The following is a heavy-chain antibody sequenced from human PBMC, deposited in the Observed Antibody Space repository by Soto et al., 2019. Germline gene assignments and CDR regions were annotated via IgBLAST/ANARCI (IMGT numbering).Heavy chain of an antibody. J-gene: IGHJ6*02. V-gene: IGHV1-46*01. CDR2: INPSGGST. CDR3: ARETIYYYDSSGHYYYYYGMDV. D-gene: IGHD3-22*01. Sequence: ASVKVSCKASGYTFTSYYMHWVRQAPGQGLEWMGIINPSGGSTSYAQKFQGRVTMTRDTSTSTVYMELSSLRSEDTAVYYCARETIYYYDSSGHYYYYYGMDVWGQGTTVTVSS. CDR1: GYTFTSYY.